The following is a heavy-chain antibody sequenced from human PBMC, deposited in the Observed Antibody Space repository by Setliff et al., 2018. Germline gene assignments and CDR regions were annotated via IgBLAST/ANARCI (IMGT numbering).Heavy chain of an antibody. J-gene: IGHJ6*02. CDR3: AREYYDSSGFSYGMDV. CDR2: ISSDGNIK. Sequence: HPGGSLRLSCAASGFTFNGYAMNWVRQVPGKGLEWVAVISSDGNIKFHAESVKGRFTISRDNSKNTQYLQMHSPRVEDTAVYYCAREYYDSSGFSYGMDVWGQGTTVTVSS. CDR1: GFTFNGYA. D-gene: IGHD3-22*01. V-gene: IGHV3-30-3*01.